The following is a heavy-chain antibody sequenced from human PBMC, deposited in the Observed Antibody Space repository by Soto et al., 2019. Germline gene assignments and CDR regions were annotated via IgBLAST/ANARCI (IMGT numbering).Heavy chain of an antibody. CDR2: INPSGGST. J-gene: IGHJ6*02. CDR3: AREYTAWPLAYGLDV. V-gene: IGHV1-46*01. Sequence: ASVKVSCKASGYTFTSYYMHWARQAPGQGLEWMGIINPSGGSTSYAQKFQGRVTMTRDTSTSTVYMELNSLRAEDTAVYYCAREYTAWPLAYGLDVWGQGTTVTVSS. CDR1: GYTFTSYY. D-gene: IGHD2-2*02.